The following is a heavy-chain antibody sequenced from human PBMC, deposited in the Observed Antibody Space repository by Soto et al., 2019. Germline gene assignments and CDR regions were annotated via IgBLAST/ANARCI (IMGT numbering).Heavy chain of an antibody. J-gene: IGHJ5*02. CDR2: IYYSGST. Sequence: AETLSLTCTVSVGSLSSYYWSWIRQPPGKGLEWIGYIYYSGSTNYNTSLKARVPISVDTSKNQFSLRLSSVTAADTAVYYCARVHGPYYCSGGSCYSYNWFDPWGQGTLVTVSS. CDR3: ARVHGPYYCSGGSCYSYNWFDP. D-gene: IGHD2-15*01. CDR1: VGSLSSYY. V-gene: IGHV4-59*01.